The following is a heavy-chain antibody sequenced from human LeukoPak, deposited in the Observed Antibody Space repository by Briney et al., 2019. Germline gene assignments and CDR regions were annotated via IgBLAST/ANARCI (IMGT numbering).Heavy chain of an antibody. V-gene: IGHV3-48*03. J-gene: IGHJ3*02. CDR2: ISSSGSTI. D-gene: IGHD3-10*01. CDR3: ARDPTMVRGGHAFDI. Sequence: GGSLRLSCAASGFTFSSYEMNWVRQAPGKGLEWVSYISSSGSTIYYADSVKGRFTISRDNSKNTLYLQMNSLRAEDTAVYYCARDPTMVRGGHAFDIWGQGTMVTVSS. CDR1: GFTFSSYE.